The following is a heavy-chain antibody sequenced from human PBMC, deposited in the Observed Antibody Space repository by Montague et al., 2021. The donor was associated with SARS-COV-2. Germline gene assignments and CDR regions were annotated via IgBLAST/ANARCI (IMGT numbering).Heavy chain of an antibody. CDR2: IFWDDDK. CDR1: GFSLSTSGEG. V-gene: IGHV2-5*02. J-gene: IGHJ4*02. CDR3: AHKVKWELYYFDY. D-gene: IGHD4-23*01. Sequence: PALMKPTKTLTLTCTVSGFSLSTSGEGVGWIRQPPGKALEWLALIFWDDDKRYSPSLKNRVTITKDTSKNQVVLRMTNMDPLDTATYYCAHKVKWELYYFDYWGQGTLVTVSS.